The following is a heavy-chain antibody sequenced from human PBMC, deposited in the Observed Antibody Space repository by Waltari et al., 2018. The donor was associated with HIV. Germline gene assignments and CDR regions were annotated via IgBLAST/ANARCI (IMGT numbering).Heavy chain of an antibody. CDR3: AKGDRGLGIFYYYYYAMDV. Sequence: QVQLVESGGGVVQPGRSLSISCAASGFTFSGYGMTGVRQAPGKGREWVAVISYDGSNKYFAESVKGRFTISRDNSKHTLYLQMSSLRAEDTAVYYCAKGDRGLGIFYYYYYAMDVWGRGTTVTVSS. CDR2: ISYDGSNK. D-gene: IGHD3-10*01. J-gene: IGHJ6*02. V-gene: IGHV3-30*18. CDR1: GFTFSGYG.